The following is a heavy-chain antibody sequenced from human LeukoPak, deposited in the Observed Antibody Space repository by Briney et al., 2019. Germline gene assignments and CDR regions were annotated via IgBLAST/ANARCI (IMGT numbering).Heavy chain of an antibody. J-gene: IGHJ5*02. CDR1: GFTFNTYS. D-gene: IGHD6-19*01. Sequence: GGSLRLSCAASGFTFNTYSMNWVRQAPGRGLEWVSSISSWNYFIYYADSVKGRFTVSRDNAKNEVYLQMNSLRAEDTAVYYCVRDGGVDRLGVAVTDGFDPWGQGTLVSVSS. CDR2: ISSWNYFI. CDR3: VRDGGVDRLGVAVTDGFDP. V-gene: IGHV3-21*01.